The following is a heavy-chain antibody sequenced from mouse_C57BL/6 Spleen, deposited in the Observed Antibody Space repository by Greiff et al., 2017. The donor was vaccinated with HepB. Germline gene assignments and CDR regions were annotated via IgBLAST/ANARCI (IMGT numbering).Heavy chain of an antibody. D-gene: IGHD1-1*01. J-gene: IGHJ3*01. CDR2: IDPETGGT. CDR3: TRSYDGGSEGSAY. Sequence: VQLQQSGAELVRPGASVTLSCKASGYTFTDYEMHWVKQTPVHGLEWIGAIDPETGGTAYNQKFKGKTILTADKSASTAYMELRSLTSEDSAVYYCTRSYDGGSEGSAYWGQGTLVTVAA. CDR1: GYTFTDYE. V-gene: IGHV1-15*01.